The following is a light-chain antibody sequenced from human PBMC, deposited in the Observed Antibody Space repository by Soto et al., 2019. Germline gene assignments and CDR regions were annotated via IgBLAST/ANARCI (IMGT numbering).Light chain of an antibody. J-gene: IGKJ4*01. V-gene: IGKV1-33*01. CDR1: RDISNY. Sequence: DIQMTQSPSSLSASVGDRVTITCQASRDISNYLNWYQHKPGKVPKLLIYDASKLETGVPSRFGGGGSGKHFTFTINCLQPEDVATYYCQQNDNLPPLTFGGGTKVDIK. CDR2: DAS. CDR3: QQNDNLPPLT.